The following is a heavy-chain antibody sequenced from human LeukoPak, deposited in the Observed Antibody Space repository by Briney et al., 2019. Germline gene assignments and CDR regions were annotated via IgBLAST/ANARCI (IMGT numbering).Heavy chain of an antibody. CDR2: ISSRGSVI. CDR1: GFAFSTYA. CDR3: ARKTYNTSWYTDY. Sequence: GGSLRLSCAASGFAFSTYAMSWVRQAPGKGLEWVSYISSRGSVIKYGDSVRGRFTISRDNAKNSLYLQMNSLTAEDTAVYYCARKTYNTSWYTDYWGQGTLVTVSS. D-gene: IGHD6-13*01. V-gene: IGHV3-11*01. J-gene: IGHJ4*02.